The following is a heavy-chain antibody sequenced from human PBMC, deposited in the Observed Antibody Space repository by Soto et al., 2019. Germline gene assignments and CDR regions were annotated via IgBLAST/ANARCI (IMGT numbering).Heavy chain of an antibody. CDR3: ARGPVVVVAATGRYWFDP. CDR1: GGTFSSYA. CDR2: IIPIFGTA. V-gene: IGHV1-69*01. Sequence: QVQLVQSGAEVKKPGSSVKVSCKASGGTFSSYAISWVRQAPGQGLEWMGGIIPIFGTANYAQKFQGRVMITADESTSTAYMELSSLRSEDTAVYYCARGPVVVVAATGRYWFDPWGQGTLVTVSS. J-gene: IGHJ5*02. D-gene: IGHD2-15*01.